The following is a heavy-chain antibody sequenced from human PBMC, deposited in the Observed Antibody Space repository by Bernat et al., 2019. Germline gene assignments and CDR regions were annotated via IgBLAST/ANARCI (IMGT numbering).Heavy chain of an antibody. V-gene: IGHV3-11*03. Sequence: QVQLLESGGGLFKPGGSLRLSCAASGFTFSDYYMSWIRQAPGKGLDWVSYISSSSSYTNYADSVKGRFTISRDNAKNPLYLQMNSLRAEDTAVYYCARGTSTSDPYMDVWGKGTTVTVSS. CDR1: GFTFSDYY. CDR3: ARGTSTSDPYMDV. J-gene: IGHJ6*03. CDR2: ISSSSSYT.